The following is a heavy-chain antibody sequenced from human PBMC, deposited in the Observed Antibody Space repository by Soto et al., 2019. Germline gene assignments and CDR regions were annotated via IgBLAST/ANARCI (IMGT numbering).Heavy chain of an antibody. J-gene: IGHJ4*02. V-gene: IGHV1-18*01. CDR3: ARVRSDYIWGSYRYPDY. Sequence: APVKVSCKASGYTFTSYGISWVRQAPGQGLEWMGWISAYNGNTNYAQKLQGRVTMTTDTSTSTAYMELRSLRSDDTAVYYCARVRSDYIWGSYRYPDYWGQGTLVTVSS. CDR1: GYTFTSYG. CDR2: ISAYNGNT. D-gene: IGHD3-16*02.